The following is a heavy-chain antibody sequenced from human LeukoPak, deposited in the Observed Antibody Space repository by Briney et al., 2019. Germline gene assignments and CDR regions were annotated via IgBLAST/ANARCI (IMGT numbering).Heavy chain of an antibody. CDR1: GFTFSSYA. Sequence: GGSLRLSCAASGFTFSSYAMSWVRQAPGKGLEWVSGISGRGGSTYYADSVKGRLTISRDSSKNTLYLQMNSLRAEDTAVYYCAKVHSGYYDSLDYWGQGTLVTVSS. J-gene: IGHJ4*02. D-gene: IGHD3-9*01. CDR3: AKVHSGYYDSLDY. CDR2: ISGRGGST. V-gene: IGHV3-23*01.